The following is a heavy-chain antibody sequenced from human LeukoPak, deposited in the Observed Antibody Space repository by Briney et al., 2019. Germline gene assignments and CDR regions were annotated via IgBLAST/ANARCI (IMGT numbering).Heavy chain of an antibody. Sequence: ASVKVSCKASGYTFTGYYMHWVRQAPGQGLEWMGWINPNSGGTNYAQKFQGRVTMTRDTSISTAYMELSRLRSDDTAVYYCARAEYYYDSSGYYWFDPWGQGTLVTVSS. CDR2: INPNSGGT. J-gene: IGHJ5*02. CDR1: GYTFTGYY. CDR3: ARAEYYYDSSGYYWFDP. V-gene: IGHV1-2*02. D-gene: IGHD3-22*01.